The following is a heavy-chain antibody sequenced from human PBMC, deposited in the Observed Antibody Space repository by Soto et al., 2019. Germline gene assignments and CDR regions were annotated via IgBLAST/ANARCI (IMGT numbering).Heavy chain of an antibody. CDR1: GYTFTNYG. V-gene: IGHV1-18*04. CDR3: ARSSVGGSHGPDHYGMDV. CDR2: ISTYTGNT. D-gene: IGHD3-16*01. Sequence: QLHLVQSEAEVKKPGASVSVSCKASGYTFTNYGITWVRQAPGQGLEWMGWISTYTGNTNYAQKLQGRVTMTTDTSTSTAYMGLTSLRSDDTAVYYCARSSVGGSHGPDHYGMDVWGQGTTVTVSS. J-gene: IGHJ6*02.